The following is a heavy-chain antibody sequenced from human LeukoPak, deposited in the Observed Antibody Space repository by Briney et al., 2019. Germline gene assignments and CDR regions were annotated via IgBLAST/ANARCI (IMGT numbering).Heavy chain of an antibody. D-gene: IGHD6-19*01. CDR2: INTDGTVT. CDR3: ATRQWLAPPPDS. V-gene: IGHV3-74*01. CDR1: GLTFSSYW. Sequence: PGGSLRLSCAASGLTFSSYWVRWARHAPGGGLVCVSRINTDGTVTTYADSVKGRFTVSRDNADNTMFLQMNSVRDEDTAVYYCATRQWLAPPPDSWGQGTPVTVSS. J-gene: IGHJ4*02.